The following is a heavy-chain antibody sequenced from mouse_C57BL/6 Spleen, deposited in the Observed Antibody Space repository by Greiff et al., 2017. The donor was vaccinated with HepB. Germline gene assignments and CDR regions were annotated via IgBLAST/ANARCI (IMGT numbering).Heavy chain of an antibody. CDR2: IDPSDSYT. J-gene: IGHJ1*01. Sequence: QVHVKQPGAELVRPGTSVKLSCKASGYTFTSYWMHWVKQRPGQGLEWIGVIDPSDSYTNYNQKFKGKATLTVDTSSSTAYMQLSSLTSEDSAVYYCARKDYYGSSLRYFGVWGAGTTVTVSS. CDR1: GYTFTSYW. CDR3: ARKDYYGSSLRYFGV. V-gene: IGHV1-59*01. D-gene: IGHD1-1*01.